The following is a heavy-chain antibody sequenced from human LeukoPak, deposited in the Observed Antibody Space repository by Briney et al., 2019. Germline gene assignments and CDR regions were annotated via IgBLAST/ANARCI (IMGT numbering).Heavy chain of an antibody. CDR1: GGSISSYY. V-gene: IGHV4-59*08. J-gene: IGHJ4*02. CDR3: ARRGGTYSYYFDY. Sequence: PSDTLSLTCTVSGGSISSYYWSWIRQPPGKGLEWIGYIYYSGSTNYNPSLKSRVTISVDTSKNQFSLKLSSVTAADTAVYYCARRGGTYSYYFDYWGQGTLVTVSS. D-gene: IGHD1-26*01. CDR2: IYYSGST.